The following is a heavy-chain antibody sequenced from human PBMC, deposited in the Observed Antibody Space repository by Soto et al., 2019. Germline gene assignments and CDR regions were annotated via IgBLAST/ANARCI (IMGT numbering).Heavy chain of an antibody. CDR3: TRAHRGGWYADS. V-gene: IGHV3-49*05. J-gene: IGHJ4*02. CDR1: GFTFGDYT. D-gene: IGHD6-19*01. Sequence: EVQLVESGGGLVKPGRSLRLSCTPSGFTFGDYTLSWFRQAPGKGLVWVGFIRSKAYGGTTEYAASVKGRFTISRDDSKSIAYLQMNSLKTEDTAVYFCTRAHRGGWYADSWGQGDLVTVSS. CDR2: IRSKAYGGTT.